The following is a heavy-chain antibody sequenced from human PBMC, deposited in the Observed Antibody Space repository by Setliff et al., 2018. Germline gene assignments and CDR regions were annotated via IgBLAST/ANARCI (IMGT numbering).Heavy chain of an antibody. CDR3: ARDQFSSGWYGPPESYFDC. V-gene: IGHV4-59*01. CDR1: GASISGYF. D-gene: IGHD6-19*01. Sequence: LTCIVSGASISGYFWSWIRQAPGKGLEWIGYIQKRGSTTTKYNPSLGSRISMSIDTSKNQFSLQLSSVSDGDTAVYYCARDQFSSGWYGPPESYFDCWGQGTQVTVSS. J-gene: IGHJ4*02. CDR2: IQKRGSTTT.